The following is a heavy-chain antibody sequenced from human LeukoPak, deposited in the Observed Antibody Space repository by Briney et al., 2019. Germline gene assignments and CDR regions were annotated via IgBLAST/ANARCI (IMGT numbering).Heavy chain of an antibody. D-gene: IGHD5-24*01. CDR2: VGIDSGNT. J-gene: IGHJ4*02. V-gene: IGHV3-48*01. Sequence: GGSLRLSCAASGFRFSDYSMNWVRQAPGKGLEWISYVGIDSGNTNYADSVKGRFTISGDKAKSSLYLQINSLRVEDTAVYYCARDYKYAFDNWGQGTLVTVSS. CDR3: ARDYKYAFDN. CDR1: GFRFSDYS.